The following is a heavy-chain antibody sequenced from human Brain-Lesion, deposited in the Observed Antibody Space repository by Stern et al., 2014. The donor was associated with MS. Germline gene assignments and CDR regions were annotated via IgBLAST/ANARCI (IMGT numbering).Heavy chain of an antibody. J-gene: IGHJ4*02. CDR1: GFSFSSYG. Sequence: MQLVQSGGGLVKPGGSLRLSCAASGFSFSSYGMNWVRQAPGKGLEWGSSISACSSFISYADSLKGRFTISRDNAKNSLYLQMNSLRAEDTAVYYCARDDGKSGXXXXXWGQGALVTVSS. CDR3: ARDDGKSGXXXXX. V-gene: IGHV3-21*01. CDR2: ISACSSFI. D-gene: IGHD5-12*01.